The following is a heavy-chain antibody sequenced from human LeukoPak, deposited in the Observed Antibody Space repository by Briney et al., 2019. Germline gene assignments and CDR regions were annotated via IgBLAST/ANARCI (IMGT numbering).Heavy chain of an antibody. CDR1: GFTFSSYA. D-gene: IGHD3-16*02. V-gene: IGHV3-23*01. CDR2: ISGSGGST. CDR3: AKILRLGELSGFDY. Sequence: GGSLRLSCAASGFTFSSYAMSWVRQAPGKGLEWVSAISGSGGSTYYADSVKGPFTISRDNSKNTLYLQMNSLRAEDTAVYYCAKILRLGELSGFDYWGQGTLVTVSS. J-gene: IGHJ4*02.